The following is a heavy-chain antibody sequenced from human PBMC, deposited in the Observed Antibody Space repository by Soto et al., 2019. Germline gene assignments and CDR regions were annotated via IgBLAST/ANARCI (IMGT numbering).Heavy chain of an antibody. J-gene: IGHJ5*02. CDR2: IYSGGST. CDR1: GFTVSSNY. Sequence: EVQLVETGGGLIQPGGSLRLSCAASGFTVSSNYMRWVRQAPGKGLEWVSVIYSGGSTYYADSVKGRFTISRDNSKNTLYLQMNSLRAEDTAVYYCASGVRGVTELDPWGQGTLVTVSS. V-gene: IGHV3-53*02. CDR3: ASGVRGVTELDP. D-gene: IGHD3-10*01.